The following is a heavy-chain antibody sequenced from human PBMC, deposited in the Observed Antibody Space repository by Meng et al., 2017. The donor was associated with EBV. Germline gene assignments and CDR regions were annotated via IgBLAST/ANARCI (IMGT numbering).Heavy chain of an antibody. CDR1: GYTFTSYG. CDR3: ARGLDYFDY. Sequence: QVLLLRFGAEVKKPWASVKVSCKASGYTFTSYGSSWVRQAPGQGLEWMGWISAYNSNKNYAQKLQGSVTMTTDTSTSTAYMELRSLRSDDTAVYYCARGLDYFDYWGQGTLVTVSS. J-gene: IGHJ4*02. V-gene: IGHV1-18*01. CDR2: ISAYNSNK.